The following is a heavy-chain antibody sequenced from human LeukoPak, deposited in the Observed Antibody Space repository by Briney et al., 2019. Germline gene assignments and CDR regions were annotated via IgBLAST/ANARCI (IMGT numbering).Heavy chain of an antibody. V-gene: IGHV3-53*01. CDR1: GFTVSSNY. CDR2: IYSGGGT. J-gene: IGHJ4*02. CDR3: ARDMETADLDY. Sequence: GGSLRLSCAASGFTVSSNYMNWIRQAPGKGLEWVSVIYSGGGTYYADAVKGRFTISRDNARNTMYLQMNSLRAEDTAVYYCARDMETADLDYWGQGILVTVS. D-gene: IGHD5-18*01.